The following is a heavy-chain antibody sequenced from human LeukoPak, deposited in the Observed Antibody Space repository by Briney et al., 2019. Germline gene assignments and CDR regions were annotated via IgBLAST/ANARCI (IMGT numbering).Heavy chain of an antibody. CDR3: AKALTGWGAYDY. V-gene: IGHV3-23*01. CDR2: ISGSGSDT. D-gene: IGHD3-9*01. Sequence: PGGSLRLSCAGSGFTLSGYAMSWVRQAPGKGLEWVSAISGSGSDTFYADSVKGRFTISRDNSKNTLSVQMNSLRAEDTAVYYCAKALTGWGAYDYWGQGTLVTVSS. J-gene: IGHJ4*02. CDR1: GFTLSGYA.